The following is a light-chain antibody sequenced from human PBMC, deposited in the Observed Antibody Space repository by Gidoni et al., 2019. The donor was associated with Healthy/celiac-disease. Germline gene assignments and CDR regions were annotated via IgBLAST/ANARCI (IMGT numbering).Light chain of an antibody. J-gene: IGKJ4*01. V-gene: IGKV3-11*01. CDR2: DAS. CDR1: QSVSSY. CDR3: QQRSTGLAT. Sequence: EIVLTQSQATLSLSPGERATLSCRASQSVSSYLAWYQQKPGQAPRLLIYDASNRATGIPARFSGSGSGTDFTLTISSLEPEDFAVYYCQQRSTGLATFGGGTKVEIK.